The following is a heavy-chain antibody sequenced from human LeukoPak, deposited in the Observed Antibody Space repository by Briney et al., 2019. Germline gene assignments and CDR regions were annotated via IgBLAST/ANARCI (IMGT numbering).Heavy chain of an antibody. V-gene: IGHV4-31*03. CDR2: IYYSGST. CDR3: ARDRNFCSSTSCYGFDY. CDR1: GGSISSGGYY. Sequence: SQTLSLTCTVSGGSISSGGYYWIWIRQQPGKGLEWIGYIYYSGSTYYNPSLKSRVTISVDTSKNQFSLKLSSVTAADTAVYYCARDRNFCSSTSCYGFDYWGQGTLVTVSS. J-gene: IGHJ4*02. D-gene: IGHD2-2*01.